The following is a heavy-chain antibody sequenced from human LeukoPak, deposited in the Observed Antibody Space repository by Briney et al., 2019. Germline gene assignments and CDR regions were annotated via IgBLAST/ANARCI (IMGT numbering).Heavy chain of an antibody. CDR1: GGTFSSYA. D-gene: IGHD3-10*01. CDR2: INPSGGST. CDR3: ARDFGETTSDY. V-gene: IGHV1-46*01. J-gene: IGHJ4*02. Sequence: ASVKVSCKASGGTFSSYAISWVRQAPGQGLEWMGIINPSGGSTSYAQKFQGRVTMTRDTSTSTVYMELSSLRSEDTAVYYCARDFGETTSDYWGQGTLVTVSS.